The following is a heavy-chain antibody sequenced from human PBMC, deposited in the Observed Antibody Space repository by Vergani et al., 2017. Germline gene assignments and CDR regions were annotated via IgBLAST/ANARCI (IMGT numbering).Heavy chain of an antibody. Sequence: QVQLQESGPGLVKPSQTLSLTCTVYGGSFSGYYWSWIRQPPGKGLEWIGEINHSGSTNYNPSLKSRVTISVDTSKNQFSLKLSSVTAADTAVYYCARVRGYSGYVNYWGQGTLVTVSS. V-gene: IGHV4-34*09. CDR1: GGSFSGYY. CDR2: INHSGST. D-gene: IGHD5-12*01. J-gene: IGHJ4*02. CDR3: ARVRGYSGYVNY.